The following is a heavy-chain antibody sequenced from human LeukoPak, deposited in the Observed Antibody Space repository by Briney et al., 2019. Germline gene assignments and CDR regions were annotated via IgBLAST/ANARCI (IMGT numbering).Heavy chain of an antibody. J-gene: IGHJ4*03. CDR3: ATRSSTLAAARCFDD. Sequence: SETLSLTCAVHGESFSAYFWGWIRHVPGKGLEWIGEIDHRGSSNYNPPLKSRATISVGTSKNHFSLSLTSVSAADTAVYYCATRSSTLAAARCFDDWGQGTVVTVSS. CDR1: GESFSAYF. D-gene: IGHD6-6*01. CDR2: IDHRGSS. V-gene: IGHV4-34*01.